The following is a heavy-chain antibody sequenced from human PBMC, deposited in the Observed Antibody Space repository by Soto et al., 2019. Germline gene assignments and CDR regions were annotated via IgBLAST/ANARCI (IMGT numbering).Heavy chain of an antibody. CDR3: ARGYSSGPDY. Sequence: GGSRRLSCAASGVTFREHWMHWVRQAPGKGLVWVSRINSDGSTTTYADSVKGRFTISRDNAKSTLYLQLNSLRAEDTALYYCARGYSSGPDYWGQGTLVTV. CDR1: GVTFREHW. V-gene: IGHV3-74*01. CDR2: INSDGSTT. D-gene: IGHD6-19*01. J-gene: IGHJ4*02.